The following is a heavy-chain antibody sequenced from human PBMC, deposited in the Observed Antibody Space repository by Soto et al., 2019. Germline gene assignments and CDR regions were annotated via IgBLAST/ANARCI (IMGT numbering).Heavy chain of an antibody. V-gene: IGHV4-39*01. CDR2: IYSIGST. D-gene: IGHD6-13*01. CDR3: RRSSRYSTDV. Sequence: QLQLQESGPGLVKPSETLSLTCTVSGGSISSSSYWGWIRQPPGKGLEWIGSIYSIGSTYYNPSLKSRVTRAVDTSKTQFSLKLSSVTAADPAVYYCRRSSRYSTDVWGQGTTVTVSS. J-gene: IGHJ6*02. CDR1: GGSISSSSY.